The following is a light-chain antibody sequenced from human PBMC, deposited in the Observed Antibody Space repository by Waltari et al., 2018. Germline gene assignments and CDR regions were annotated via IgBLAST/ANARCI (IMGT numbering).Light chain of an antibody. CDR3: QQYISYPWT. CDR1: QTVDSW. CDR2: KAS. Sequence: IQMTQSPSTLSASVGDRVIMSCRASQTVDSWLDWYQQKPGQAPKLLIYKASSLESGVPSRFSGSGSGTEFTLTISSLQPDDFATYYCQQYISYPWTFGQGTKVEIK. J-gene: IGKJ1*01. V-gene: IGKV1-5*03.